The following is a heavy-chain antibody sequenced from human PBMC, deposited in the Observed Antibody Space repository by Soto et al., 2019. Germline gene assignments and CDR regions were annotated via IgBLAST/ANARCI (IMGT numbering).Heavy chain of an antibody. Sequence: QVQLVQSGAEVKKPGSSVRLSCTASGDTFSFYTISWLRQAPGHGPEGMGRIIPMVGMADYPQKFQGRVTISADKSTSTAYMVLSSLRCDDTAVYFCATYYGSGSTHFVSWGQGTLVTVSS. CDR3: ATYYGSGSTHFVS. CDR1: GDTFSFYT. D-gene: IGHD3-10*01. J-gene: IGHJ4*02. CDR2: IIPMVGMA. V-gene: IGHV1-69*02.